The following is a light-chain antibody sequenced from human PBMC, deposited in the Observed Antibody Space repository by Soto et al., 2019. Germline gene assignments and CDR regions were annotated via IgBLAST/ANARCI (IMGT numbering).Light chain of an antibody. CDR1: QSVSSN. CDR2: GAS. J-gene: IGKJ1*01. CDR3: QKYNNWPQA. Sequence: EIVMTQSPATLSVYPGERATLSCRASQSVSSNLAWYQQKPGQAPRLLIYGASTRATGIPARFSGSGSGTEFTLTISSLQSEDFAVYYCQKYNNWPQAFGQGTKVEIK. V-gene: IGKV3-15*01.